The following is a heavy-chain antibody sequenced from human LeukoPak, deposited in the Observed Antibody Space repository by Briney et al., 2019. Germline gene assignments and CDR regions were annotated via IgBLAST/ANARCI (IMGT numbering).Heavy chain of an antibody. J-gene: IGHJ4*02. D-gene: IGHD3-22*01. V-gene: IGHV1-8*03. CDR3: ARNRVDYYDSSGYYGGFDY. CDR2: MNPNSGNT. Sequence: EASVKVSCKTSGYTFSDYYIHWIRQAPGQGLEWMGWMNPNSGNTDYAQKFQGRVTITRNTSISTAYMELSSLRSEDTAVYYCARNRVDYYDSSGYYGGFDYWGQGTLVTVSS. CDR1: GYTFSDYY.